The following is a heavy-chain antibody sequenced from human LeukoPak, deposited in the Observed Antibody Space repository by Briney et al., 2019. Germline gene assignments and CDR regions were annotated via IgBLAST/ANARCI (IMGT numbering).Heavy chain of an antibody. J-gene: IGHJ4*02. D-gene: IGHD3-10*01. CDR1: GDSINSLDL. V-gene: IGHV4-39*01. Sequence: SGTLSLTCTVSGDSINSLDLWSWVRQPPGKGLEWIGSIYYSGSTYYNPSLKSRVTISVDTPKNQFSLKLNSVTATDTAVYYCARHYGPWGQGTLVTVSS. CDR2: IYYSGST. CDR3: ARHYGP.